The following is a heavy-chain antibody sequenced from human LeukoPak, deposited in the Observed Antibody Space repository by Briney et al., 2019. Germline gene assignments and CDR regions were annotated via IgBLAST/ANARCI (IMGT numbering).Heavy chain of an antibody. CDR2: INSDGNIT. Sequence: GGSLRLSCEASGFTFSSYWMHWVRQAPGKGLVWVSRINSDGNITNYADSVKGRFTISRDNAENTLYLQMNTLRVDDTAVYYCAREKQQRGFDYWGQGTLVTVSS. CDR1: GFTFSSYW. D-gene: IGHD6-13*01. CDR3: AREKQQRGFDY. V-gene: IGHV3-74*01. J-gene: IGHJ4*02.